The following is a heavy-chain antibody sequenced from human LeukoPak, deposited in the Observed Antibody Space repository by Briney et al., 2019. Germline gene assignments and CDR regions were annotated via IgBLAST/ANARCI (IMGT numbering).Heavy chain of an antibody. Sequence: SETLSLTCTVSGGSFSSGSYYWSWIRQPPGKGLEWIGCVYYSGSTNYNPSLKSRVTISVDTSKNQFSLKLSSVTAADTAVYYCAREGDAFDIWGQGTMVTVSS. CDR2: VYYSGST. CDR1: GGSFSSGSYY. CDR3: AREGDAFDI. V-gene: IGHV4-61*01. J-gene: IGHJ3*02.